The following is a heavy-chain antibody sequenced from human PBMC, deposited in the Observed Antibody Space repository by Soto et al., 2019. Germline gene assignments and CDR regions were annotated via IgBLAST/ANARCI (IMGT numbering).Heavy chain of an antibody. Sequence: HPGGSLRLSCEASGFTFSNYAMNWVRQAPGKGLEWVSGISGSGDSTYHADSVEGRFTISRDNSKYTLYLQMNSLRAEDTAVYYCAKNYYDSGGYFSSPTWFDPWGQGTLVTVSS. D-gene: IGHD3-22*01. CDR3: AKNYYDSGGYFSSPTWFDP. V-gene: IGHV3-23*01. CDR1: GFTFSNYA. J-gene: IGHJ5*02. CDR2: ISGSGDST.